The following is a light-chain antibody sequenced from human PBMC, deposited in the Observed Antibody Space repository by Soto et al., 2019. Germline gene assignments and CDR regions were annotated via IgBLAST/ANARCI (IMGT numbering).Light chain of an antibody. CDR3: LHYYIGRT. Sequence: DIHMTQSPSTLSASVGDRVTITCRASQSLSNWMAWYQQKPGKAPKLVIYKASTLESGVPLRFSGSGSGTEFTLTISNLQPDDFATYYLLHYYIGRTFGQGTKVEI. CDR1: QSLSNW. J-gene: IGKJ1*01. V-gene: IGKV1-5*03. CDR2: KAS.